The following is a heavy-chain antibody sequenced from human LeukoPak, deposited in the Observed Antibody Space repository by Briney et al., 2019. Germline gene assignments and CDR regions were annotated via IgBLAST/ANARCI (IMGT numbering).Heavy chain of an antibody. Sequence: GRSLRLSCAASGFTFDDYAMHWVRHAPGKGLEWVSGISWNSGSIGYADSVKGRFTISRDNAKNSLYLQMNSLRAEDTALYYCAKDRSDGEAGEKDFDYWGQGTLVTVSS. CDR2: ISWNSGSI. CDR1: GFTFDDYA. V-gene: IGHV3-9*01. CDR3: AKDRSDGEAGEKDFDY. J-gene: IGHJ4*02. D-gene: IGHD3-10*01.